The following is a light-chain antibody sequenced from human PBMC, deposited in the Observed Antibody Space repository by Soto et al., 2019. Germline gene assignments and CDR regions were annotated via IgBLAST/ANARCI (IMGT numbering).Light chain of an antibody. CDR3: QSYDNNLSGSV. Sequence: QAVVTQPPSVSGAPGQMVTISCTGSYSNIGAGYDVHWYQQLPGTAPKLLIYGNSNRPSGVPDRFSGSKSGTSASLAITGLQAEDEADYYRQSYDNNLSGSVFGGGTQLTVL. V-gene: IGLV1-40*01. CDR1: YSNIGAGYD. CDR2: GNS. J-gene: IGLJ2*01.